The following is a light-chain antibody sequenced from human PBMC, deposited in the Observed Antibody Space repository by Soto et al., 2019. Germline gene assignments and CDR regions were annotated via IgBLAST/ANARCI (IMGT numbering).Light chain of an antibody. V-gene: IGKV1-39*01. CDR3: QQSFSTPYT. Sequence: DIQMSQSPSSLSASVGDRVIITCRASQSISSDLHWYQQKPGKAPKLLISAASILQSGVPSTFSGSGSGTVFTLTISSLQPEDFATYFCQQSFSTPYTFGQGTKLETK. CDR2: AAS. J-gene: IGKJ2*01. CDR1: QSISSD.